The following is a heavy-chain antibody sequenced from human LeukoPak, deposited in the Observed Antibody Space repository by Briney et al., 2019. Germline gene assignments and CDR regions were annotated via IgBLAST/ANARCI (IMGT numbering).Heavy chain of an antibody. Sequence: SETLSLTCTVSGGSISSGGYYWSWIRQPPGKGLEWIGYIYHSGSTYYNPSLKSRVTISVDRSKNQFSLKLSSVTAADTAVYYCARDTGIAALDYWGQGTLVTVSS. CDR3: ARDTGIAALDY. V-gene: IGHV4-30-2*01. CDR1: GGSISSGGYY. J-gene: IGHJ4*02. D-gene: IGHD6-13*01. CDR2: IYHSGST.